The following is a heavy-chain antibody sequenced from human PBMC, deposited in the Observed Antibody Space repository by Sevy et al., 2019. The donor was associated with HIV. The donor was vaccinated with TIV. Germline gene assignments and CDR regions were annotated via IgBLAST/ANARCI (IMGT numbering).Heavy chain of an antibody. CDR2: IKSKSDAGTT. CDR3: ATDGDESTTYYRCLSLHH. Sequence: GGSLRLSCAASGFSFSNAWINWVRQAPGKGLEWVGRIKSKSDAGTTDYAAPVKGRFTISRDDSINTLSLQMNSLKTEDTAVYYCATDGDESTTYYRCLSLHHWGQGTLVTVSS. J-gene: IGHJ1*01. CDR1: GFSFSNAW. D-gene: IGHD3-22*01. V-gene: IGHV3-15*01.